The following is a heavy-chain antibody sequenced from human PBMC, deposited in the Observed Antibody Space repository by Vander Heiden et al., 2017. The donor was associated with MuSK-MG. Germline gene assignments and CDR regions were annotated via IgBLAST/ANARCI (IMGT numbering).Heavy chain of an antibody. CDR1: GFTFSSCG. CDR2: IWYDGSNK. CDR3: AREGYCTGGSCFYLDY. V-gene: IGHV3-33*01. Sequence: QVQLVESGGGVVQPGRSLRLSCAASGFTFSSCGMHWVRQAPGKGLEWVAVIWYDGSNKYYADSVKGRFTISRDNSKNTLYLQMSSLRAEDTAVYYCAREGYCTGGSCFYLDYWGQGTLVTVSS. D-gene: IGHD2-15*01. J-gene: IGHJ4*02.